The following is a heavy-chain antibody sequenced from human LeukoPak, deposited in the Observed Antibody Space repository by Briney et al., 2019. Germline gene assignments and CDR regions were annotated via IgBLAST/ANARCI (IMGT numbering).Heavy chain of an antibody. CDR2: INPNSGVT. J-gene: IGHJ4*02. Sequence: ASVKVSCKASGYTFTGYYMHWVRLAPGQGLEWMGWINPNSGVTSYAQKFQGRVTMTRDTSISTAYMELSRLRSDDTAVYYCAIPSDSSGYSCGYWGQGTLVTVSS. CDR1: GYTFTGYY. CDR3: AIPSDSSGYSCGY. D-gene: IGHD3-22*01. V-gene: IGHV1-2*02.